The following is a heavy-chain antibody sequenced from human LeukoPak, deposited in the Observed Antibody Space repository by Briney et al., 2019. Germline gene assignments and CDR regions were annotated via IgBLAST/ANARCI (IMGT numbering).Heavy chain of an antibody. CDR2: IYSGGST. D-gene: IGHD6-19*01. CDR1: EFSVNSNY. CDR3: ARVAGTEDAFDI. V-gene: IGHV3-53*01. J-gene: IGHJ3*02. Sequence: PGGSLRLSCAASEFSVNSNYTSWVRQAPGKGLEWVSVIYSGGSTYYADSVKGRFTISRDNSKNTLYLQMNSLRAEDTAVYYCARVAGTEDAFDIWGQGTMVTVSS.